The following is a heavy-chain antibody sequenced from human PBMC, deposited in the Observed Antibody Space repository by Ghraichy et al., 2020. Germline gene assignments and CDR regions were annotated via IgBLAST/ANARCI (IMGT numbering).Heavy chain of an antibody. CDR3: ASHLAYCGGDCYSPLVGYYYGMDV. CDR2: INPSGGST. D-gene: IGHD2-21*01. V-gene: IGHV1-46*01. J-gene: IGHJ6*02. CDR1: GYTFTSYY. Sequence: ASVKVSCKASGYTFTSYYMHWVRQAPGQGLEWMGIINPSGGSTSYAQKFQGRVTMTRDTSTSTVYMELSSLRSEDTAVYYCASHLAYCGGDCYSPLVGYYYGMDVWGQGTTVTVSS.